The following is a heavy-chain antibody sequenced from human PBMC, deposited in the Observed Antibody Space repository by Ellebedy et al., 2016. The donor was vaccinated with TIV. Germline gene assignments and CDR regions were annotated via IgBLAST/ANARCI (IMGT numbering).Heavy chain of an antibody. CDR2: ISSSSSTI. J-gene: IGHJ6*02. CDR1: GFTFSSYS. CDR3: ARDGDVDTAMVVLYYYYYYGMVV. Sequence: GESLKISCAASGFTFSSYSMNWVRQAPGKGLEWVSYISSSSSTIYYADSVKGRFTISRDNAKNSLYLQMNSLRAEDTAVYYCARDGDVDTAMVVLYYYYYYGMVVWGQGTTVTVSS. V-gene: IGHV3-48*01. D-gene: IGHD5-18*01.